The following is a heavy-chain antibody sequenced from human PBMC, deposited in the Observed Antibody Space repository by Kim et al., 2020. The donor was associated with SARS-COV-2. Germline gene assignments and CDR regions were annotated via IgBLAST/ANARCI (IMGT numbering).Heavy chain of an antibody. D-gene: IGHD3-22*01. Sequence: GGSLRLSCGASGFTFSSYAMSWVRQAPGKGLEWVSAISGSGGSTCYADSVKGRFTISRDNSKNTLYLQMNSLRAEDTAVYYCAKEEEVRGTMIVVVPQNAFDIWGQGTMVTVSS. V-gene: IGHV3-23*01. J-gene: IGHJ3*02. CDR3: AKEEEVRGTMIVVVPQNAFDI. CDR2: ISGSGGST. CDR1: GFTFSSYA.